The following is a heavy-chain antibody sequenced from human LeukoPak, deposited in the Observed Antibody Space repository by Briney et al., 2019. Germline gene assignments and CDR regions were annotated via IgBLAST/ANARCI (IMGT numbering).Heavy chain of an antibody. Sequence: PGGSLRLSCVVSGFTFSAYSMNWVRQAPGKGLEWVSPISFNSDYIYYADSVKGRFTISRDDAKNSLYLQMNSLRPEDTAVYYCARYPLSRSWSFFDYWGQGTLVTVSS. CDR1: GFTFSAYS. CDR2: ISFNSDYI. D-gene: IGHD6-19*01. V-gene: IGHV3-21*01. J-gene: IGHJ4*02. CDR3: ARYPLSRSWSFFDY.